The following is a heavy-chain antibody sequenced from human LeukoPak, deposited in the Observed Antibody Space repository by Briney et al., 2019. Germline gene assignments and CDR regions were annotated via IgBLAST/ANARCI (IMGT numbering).Heavy chain of an antibody. J-gene: IGHJ4*02. Sequence: GGSLRLSCAASGFTFSSYSMNWVRQAPGKGLEWVSYISSSSSTIYYADSVKGRFAISRDNAKNSLYLQMNSLRAEDTAVYYCARDPEWEPPGEFDYWGQGTLVTVSS. D-gene: IGHD1-26*01. V-gene: IGHV3-48*04. CDR1: GFTFSSYS. CDR2: ISSSSSTI. CDR3: ARDPEWEPPGEFDY.